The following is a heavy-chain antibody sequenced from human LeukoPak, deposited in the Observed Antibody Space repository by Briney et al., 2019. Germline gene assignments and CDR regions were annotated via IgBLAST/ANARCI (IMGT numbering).Heavy chain of an antibody. CDR1: GFTFSNFA. Sequence: GGSLRLSCAASGFTFSNFAMHWVRQAPGKGLQWVAVISYDGSNKYYADSVKGRFTISRDNSKSTLYLQMNSLRAEDSAVYYCAKDRFYGSGSYTFDSWGQGTLVTVSS. CDR3: AKDRFYGSGSYTFDS. V-gene: IGHV3-30-3*01. D-gene: IGHD3-10*01. CDR2: ISYDGSNK. J-gene: IGHJ4*02.